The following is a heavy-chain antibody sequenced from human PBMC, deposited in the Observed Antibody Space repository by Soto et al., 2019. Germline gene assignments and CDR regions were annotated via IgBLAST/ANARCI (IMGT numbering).Heavy chain of an antibody. Sequence: QVQLQESGPRLVNPSQTLSLTCTISGGSITSADYCWSWIRQPPGKGLEWIGYIYHSGSAYYNSSPTARLAISSDTSHNPFSLNLNSVTAAHTAVYYCARGTMMITYGGVLVRGGLDVWGPGTTVAVSS. CDR1: GGSITSADYC. D-gene: IGHD3-16*02. CDR2: IYHSGSA. CDR3: ARGTMMITYGGVLVRGGLDV. V-gene: IGHV4-30-4*01. J-gene: IGHJ6*02.